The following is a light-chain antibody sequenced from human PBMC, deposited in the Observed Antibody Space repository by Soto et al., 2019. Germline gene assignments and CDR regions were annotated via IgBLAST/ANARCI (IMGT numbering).Light chain of an antibody. CDR3: AAWDDSLNGLV. CDR1: SSNIGSNT. J-gene: IGLJ2*01. Sequence: QSVLTQPPSASGTPGQRVTISCSGRSSNIGSNTVNWYQQLPGTAPKLLIYSNNQRPPGVPDRFSGSKSGTSASLAISGLQPEDEADYYCAAWDDSLNGLVFGGGTKLTVL. V-gene: IGLV1-44*01. CDR2: SNN.